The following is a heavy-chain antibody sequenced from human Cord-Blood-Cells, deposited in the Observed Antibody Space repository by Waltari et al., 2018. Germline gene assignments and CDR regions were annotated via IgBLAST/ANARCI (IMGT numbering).Heavy chain of an antibody. V-gene: IGHV3-13*01. J-gene: IGHJ6*02. CDR1: GFTFSSYD. CDR2: IGTAGDT. CDR3: ARSLAAGNRLGPYYYGMDV. Sequence: EVQLVESGGGLVQPGGSLRLSCAASGFTFSSYDMHWVRQATGKGLEWVSAIGTAGDTYDPGSVKCRFTISRENAKISLYLKMNSLRAGDTAVYYCARSLAAGNRLGPYYYGMDVWGQGTTVTVSS. D-gene: IGHD6-13*01.